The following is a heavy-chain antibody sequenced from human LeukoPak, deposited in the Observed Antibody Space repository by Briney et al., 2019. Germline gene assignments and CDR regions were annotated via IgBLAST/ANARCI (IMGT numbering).Heavy chain of an antibody. V-gene: IGHV1-69*05. J-gene: IGHJ5*02. Sequence: SVKVSCKASGGTFSSYAISWVRQAPGQGLEWMGGIIPIFGTANYAQKFQGRVTITTDESTSTAYMELSSLRSEDTAVYYCARSFGHSSSLRRPGNWFDPWGQGTLVTVSS. CDR2: IIPIFGTA. CDR1: GGTFSSYA. CDR3: ARSFGHSSSLRRPGNWFDP. D-gene: IGHD6-6*01.